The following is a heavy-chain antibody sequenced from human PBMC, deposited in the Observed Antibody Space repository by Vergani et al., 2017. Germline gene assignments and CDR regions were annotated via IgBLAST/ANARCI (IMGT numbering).Heavy chain of an antibody. Sequence: EVQLLESGGGLVQPGGSLRLSCAASGFTFSSYAIIWVRQAPGKGLEWVSAISGSGGNTYYADSVKGRFTISRDNSKNTLYLQMNSLRAEDTAIYYCAKDGLGSIVVTTTYFDYWGQGTLVTVSS. CDR2: ISGSGGNT. V-gene: IGHV3-23*01. D-gene: IGHD1-26*01. CDR3: AKDGLGSIVVTTTYFDY. J-gene: IGHJ4*02. CDR1: GFTFSSYA.